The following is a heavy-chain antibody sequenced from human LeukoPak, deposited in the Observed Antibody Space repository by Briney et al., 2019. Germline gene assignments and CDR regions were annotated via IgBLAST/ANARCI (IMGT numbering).Heavy chain of an antibody. J-gene: IGHJ4*02. Sequence: SETLSLTCTVSGYSISNSYYWSWIRQPAGKGLEWIGRIYTSGSTNYNPSLKSRVTISVDTSKNQFSLKLSSVTAADTAVYYCARVAGSGYCEYWGQGTLVTVSS. CDR3: ARVAGSGYCEY. CDR2: IYTSGST. D-gene: IGHD6-19*01. V-gene: IGHV4-61*02. CDR1: GYSISNSYY.